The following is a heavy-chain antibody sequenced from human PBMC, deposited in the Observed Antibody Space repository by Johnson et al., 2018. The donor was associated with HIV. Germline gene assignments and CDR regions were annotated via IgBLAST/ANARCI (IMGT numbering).Heavy chain of an antibody. CDR1: GITFDDYG. J-gene: IGHJ3*02. V-gene: IGHV3-30*03. CDR2: ISYDGINK. Sequence: QVQLVESGGGLVQPGGSLRLSCAASGITFDDYGMSWVRQAPGKGLEWVATISYDGINKYYADSLKGRFAISRDNSRNTLDLRMDSLRVEDTAVYYCARDRGGSSYRWVAFDIWGQGTMVTVSS. D-gene: IGHD2-2*02. CDR3: ARDRGGSSYRWVAFDI.